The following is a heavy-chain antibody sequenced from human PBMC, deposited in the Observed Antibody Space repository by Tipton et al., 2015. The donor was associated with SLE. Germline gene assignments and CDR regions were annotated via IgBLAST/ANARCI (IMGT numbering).Heavy chain of an antibody. V-gene: IGHV3-33*06. D-gene: IGHD6-13*01. CDR1: GFTFSSYG. CDR2: IWYDGSNK. CDR3: AKDLRIAAAGTGAFDI. J-gene: IGHJ3*02. Sequence: SGFTFSSYGMHWVRQAPGKGLEWVAVIWYDGSNKYYADSVKGRFTISRDNSKNTLYLQMNSLRAEDTAVYYCAKDLRIAAAGTGAFDIWGQGTMVTVSS.